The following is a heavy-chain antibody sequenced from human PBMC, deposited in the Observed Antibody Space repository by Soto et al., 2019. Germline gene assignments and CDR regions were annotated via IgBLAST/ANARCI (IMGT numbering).Heavy chain of an antibody. CDR2: INLDGSEK. D-gene: IGHD5-18*01. Sequence: EVQLVESGGGWVQPGGSLRISFAASGFTFRTYCLSWVRQVPGKGLEWVANINLDGSEKNYVDSVKGRFTISRDNARNSLYLQMSSLRAEDTALYYCARDGSTSWYSYDYHGMDVWGQGTTVTVSS. CDR3: ARDGSTSWYSYDYHGMDV. V-gene: IGHV3-7*05. J-gene: IGHJ6*02. CDR1: GFTFRTYC.